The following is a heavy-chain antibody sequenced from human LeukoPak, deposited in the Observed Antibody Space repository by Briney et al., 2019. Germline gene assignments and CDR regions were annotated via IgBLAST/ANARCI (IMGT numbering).Heavy chain of an antibody. CDR2: INHSGST. CDR1: DGSFSGYS. J-gene: IGHJ6*03. V-gene: IGHV4-34*01. D-gene: IGHD3-22*01. Sequence: SETLSLTCAVYDGSFSGYSWTWIRQPPGKGLEWIGEINHSGSTNYNPSLKSPVTISVDTSKNQFSLKLSSVTAADTAVYYCARRSFSTMSLYYYYYMDVWGKGTTVTISS. CDR3: ARRSFSTMSLYYYYYMDV.